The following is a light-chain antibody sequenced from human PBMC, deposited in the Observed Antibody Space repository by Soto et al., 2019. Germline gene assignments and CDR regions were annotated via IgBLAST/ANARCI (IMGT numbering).Light chain of an antibody. V-gene: IGLV2-14*03. CDR1: SSDVGGNKY. J-gene: IGLJ1*01. Sequence: CDRTRPAYGSGAPRGSSTISSTRTSSDVGGNKYVSWYQHYPGKAPKLMICDVSNRPSGVSNRFSGSKSGNTASLTISGLQAEDEADYYCSAFTGTTYVFGTGTKVTVL. CDR3: SAFTGTTYV. CDR2: DVS.